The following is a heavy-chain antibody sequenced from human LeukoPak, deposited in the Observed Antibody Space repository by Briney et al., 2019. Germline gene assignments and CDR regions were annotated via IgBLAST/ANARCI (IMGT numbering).Heavy chain of an antibody. J-gene: IGHJ4*02. CDR1: GFTFSDYY. CDR2: ITISGSST. V-gene: IGHV3-11*01. Sequence: GGSLRLSCAASGFTFSDYYMSWIRQAPGKGLEWVSSITISGSSTYNADSVKGRFTFSRDNAKNSLYLQMNSLRAEDTAVYYCARGSVVAANFDFWGQGTLVTVSS. CDR3: ARGSVVAANFDF. D-gene: IGHD2-15*01.